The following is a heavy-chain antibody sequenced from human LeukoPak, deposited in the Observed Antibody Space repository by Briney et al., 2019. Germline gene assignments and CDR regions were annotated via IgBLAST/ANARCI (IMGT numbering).Heavy chain of an antibody. CDR2: INHSGST. Sequence: SETLSLTCAVYGGSFSGYYWSWIRQPPGKGLEWIGEINHSGSTNYNPSLKNRVTISLDTSENQFSLKLSSVTAADTAVYYCAREANSPTARYWYFDLWGRGTQVTVSS. CDR1: GGSFSGYY. D-gene: IGHD2-21*01. J-gene: IGHJ2*01. V-gene: IGHV4-34*01. CDR3: AREANSPTARYWYFDL.